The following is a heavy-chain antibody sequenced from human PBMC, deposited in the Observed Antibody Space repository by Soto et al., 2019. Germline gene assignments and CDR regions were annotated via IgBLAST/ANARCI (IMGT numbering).Heavy chain of an antibody. CDR3: AREGLLLLPDY. CDR1: GYTFTNND. V-gene: IGHV1-18*01. CDR2: ISPYSGKT. Sequence: ASVKVSCKTSGYTFTNNDVCWVRQTPGQGLEWMGWISPYSGKTNYARKFEGRVTMTTDTSTSTVYMELTSLTSDDTAVYYCAREGLLLLPDYWGQGTLVTVSS. J-gene: IGHJ4*02. D-gene: IGHD3-22*01.